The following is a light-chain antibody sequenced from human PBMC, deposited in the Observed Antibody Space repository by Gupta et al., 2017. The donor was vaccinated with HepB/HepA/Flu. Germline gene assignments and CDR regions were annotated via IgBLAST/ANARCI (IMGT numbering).Light chain of an antibody. V-gene: IGKV1-12*02. CDR2: GAS. J-gene: IGKJ4*01. CDR3: QQTNSDPFT. CDR1: HRISTW. Sequence: DIQMTQSPSSVSASVGDTVTITCRASHRISTWVAWYQQKPGRAPKLLIFGASSLQSGVPSRFSGSGSGTDFTLTISTLQPEDFATYYCQQTNSDPFTFGGGTKVEIK.